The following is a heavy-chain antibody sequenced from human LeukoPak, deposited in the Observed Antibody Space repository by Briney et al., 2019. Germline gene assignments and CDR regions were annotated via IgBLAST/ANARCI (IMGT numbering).Heavy chain of an antibody. D-gene: IGHD3-3*01. CDR3: ARLIDYDFWSGRYWFDP. V-gene: IGHV4-39*01. CDR1: GGSISSSSYY. Sequence: SETLSLTCTVSGGSISSSSYYWGWIRQPPGKGPEWIGSIYYSGSTYYNPSLKSRVTISVDTSKNQFSLKLSSVTAADTAVYYCARLIDYDFWSGRYWFDPWGQGTLVTVSS. J-gene: IGHJ5*02. CDR2: IYYSGST.